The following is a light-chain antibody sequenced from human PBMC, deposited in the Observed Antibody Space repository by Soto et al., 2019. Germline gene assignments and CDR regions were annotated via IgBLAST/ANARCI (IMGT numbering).Light chain of an antibody. CDR3: ISYAGSNNLG. V-gene: IGLV2-8*01. CDR1: SSDVGGYKY. CDR2: EVS. J-gene: IGLJ2*01. Sequence: QSALTQPPSASGSPGQSVTISCTGTSSDVGGYKYVSWYQQHPGKAPKVMIYEVSKRPSGVPERFSGSKSGNTASLTVSGLQAEDEADYYCISYAGSNNLGFGGGTKRTVL.